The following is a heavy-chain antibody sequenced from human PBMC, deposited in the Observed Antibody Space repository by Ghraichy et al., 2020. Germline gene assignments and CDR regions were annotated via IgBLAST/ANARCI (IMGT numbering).Heavy chain of an antibody. V-gene: IGHV4-59*08. Sequence: SETLSLTCTVSGGSISSYYWSWIRQPPGKGLEWIGYIYYSGSSNYNPSLKSRVTISVDTSKNQFSLKLSSVTAADTAVYYCARHARCGGDCEVGWFDPWGQGTLVTVSS. J-gene: IGHJ5*02. CDR3: ARHARCGGDCEVGWFDP. CDR2: IYYSGSS. CDR1: GGSISSYY. D-gene: IGHD2-21*02.